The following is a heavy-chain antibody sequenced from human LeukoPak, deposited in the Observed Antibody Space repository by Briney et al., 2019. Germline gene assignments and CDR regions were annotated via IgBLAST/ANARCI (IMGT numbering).Heavy chain of an antibody. CDR3: ARALSYTSSWLDV. CDR2: INPNSGGT. Sequence: ASVKVSCKASGYTFTGYYMHWVRQAPGQGLEWMGRINPNSGGTNYAQKFQGRVTMTRDTSISTAYMELSGLRSDDTAVYYCARALSYTSSWLDVWGKGTTVTVSS. D-gene: IGHD2-8*01. CDR1: GYTFTGYY. V-gene: IGHV1-2*06. J-gene: IGHJ6*04.